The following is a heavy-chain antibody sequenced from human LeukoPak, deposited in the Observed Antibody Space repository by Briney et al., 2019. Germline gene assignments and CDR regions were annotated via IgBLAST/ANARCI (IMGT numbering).Heavy chain of an antibody. CDR2: INHGGNT. J-gene: IGHJ5*02. V-gene: IGHV4-34*01. CDR3: ARGFGNVRGVT. CDR1: GGSLSGDY. Sequence: SETLSITCAVYGGSLSGDYWSWIRQPRGKGLEWIGEINHGGNTNYNPSLESRASLSVDTSRNQISLRLSSVTAADTAVYYCARGFGNVRGVTWGQGTLVTVSS. D-gene: IGHD3-16*01.